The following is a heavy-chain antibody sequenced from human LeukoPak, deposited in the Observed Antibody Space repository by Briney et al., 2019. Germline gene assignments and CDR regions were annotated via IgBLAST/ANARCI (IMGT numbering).Heavy chain of an antibody. CDR1: GFTFSSYG. J-gene: IGHJ4*02. Sequence: GGSLRLSCAASGFTFSSYGMHWVRQAPGKGLEWVAVISYDGSNKYYADSVKGRFTISRDNSKNTLYLQMNSLRAEDTAVYYCARGTVGYSYVYNYWGQGTLVTVSS. V-gene: IGHV3-30*03. CDR2: ISYDGSNK. CDR3: ARGTVGYSYVYNY. D-gene: IGHD5-18*01.